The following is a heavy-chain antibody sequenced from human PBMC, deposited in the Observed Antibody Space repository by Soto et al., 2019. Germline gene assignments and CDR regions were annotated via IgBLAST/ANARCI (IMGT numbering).Heavy chain of an antibody. J-gene: IGHJ6*02. Sequence: SQTLSLTCAVSCYSMGSGYCWGWIRQPPGKGLEWIGSIYHSGSTYYNPSLKSRVTISVDTSKNQFSLKLSSVTAADTAVYYCRGYSGYGRSKNSYYYYGMDVWGQGTTVTVSS. D-gene: IGHD5-12*01. V-gene: IGHV4-38-2*01. CDR2: IYHSGST. CDR3: RGYSGYGRSKNSYYYYGMDV. CDR1: CYSMGSGYC.